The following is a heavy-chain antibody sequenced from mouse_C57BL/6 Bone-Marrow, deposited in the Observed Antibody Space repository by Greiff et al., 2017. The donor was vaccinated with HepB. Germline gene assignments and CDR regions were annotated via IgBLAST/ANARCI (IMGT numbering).Heavy chain of an antibody. CDR2: IDPNSGGT. J-gene: IGHJ4*01. Sequence: QVHVKQPGAELVKPGASVKLSCKASGYTFTSYWMHWVKQRPGRGLEWIGRIDPNSGGTKYNEKFKSKATLTVDKPSSTAYMQLSSLTSEDSAVYYCARSYYYGSSYVKYYYAMDYWGQGTSVTVSS. CDR3: ARSYYYGSSYVKYYYAMDY. CDR1: GYTFTSYW. V-gene: IGHV1-72*01. D-gene: IGHD1-1*01.